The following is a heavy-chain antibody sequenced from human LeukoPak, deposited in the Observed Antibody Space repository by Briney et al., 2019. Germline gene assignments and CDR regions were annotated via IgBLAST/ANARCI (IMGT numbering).Heavy chain of an antibody. D-gene: IGHD3-22*01. V-gene: IGHV3-48*04. CDR2: ISSSSSTI. CDR3: ARDKDYYDSSGYYYTNFDY. CDR1: GFTFSSYS. Sequence: GGSLRLSCAASGFTFSSYSMNWVRQAPGKGLEWVSYISSSSSTIYYADSVKGRFTISRDNAKNSLYLQMNSLRAEDTAVYYCARDKDYYDSSGYYYTNFDYWGQGTLVTVSS. J-gene: IGHJ4*02.